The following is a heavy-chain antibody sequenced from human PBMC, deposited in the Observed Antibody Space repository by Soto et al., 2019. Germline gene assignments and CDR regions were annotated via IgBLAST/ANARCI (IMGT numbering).Heavy chain of an antibody. CDR1: GFSLTTRGVG. CDR3: AHRPRGLSYYFDY. Sequence: QITLKESGPTLVKPTQTLTLTCTFSGFSLTTRGVGVGWIRHPPGQSLEWLALIYWEDDEGYSPSLKSRLTITQDTSKNQVVLTMTNMDPVDPATYYCAHRPRGLSYYFDYWGQGTLVTVSS. CDR2: IYWEDDE. J-gene: IGHJ4*02. V-gene: IGHV2-5*02. D-gene: IGHD3-10*01.